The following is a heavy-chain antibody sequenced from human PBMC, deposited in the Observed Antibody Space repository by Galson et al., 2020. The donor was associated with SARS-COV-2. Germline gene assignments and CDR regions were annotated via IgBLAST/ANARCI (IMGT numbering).Heavy chain of an antibody. V-gene: IGHV3-21*01. J-gene: IGHJ4*02. Sequence: GESLKISCAASGFTLNNYHMNWVRQAPGKGLEWVSSITMTSSYIAYADSVKGRFTISRDNAKNSLYLQMNSLRAEDTAVYYCVRYGITVAGYDYWGQGTLVTVSS. CDR3: VRYGITVAGYDY. CDR1: GFTLNNYH. CDR2: ITMTSSYI. D-gene: IGHD6-19*01.